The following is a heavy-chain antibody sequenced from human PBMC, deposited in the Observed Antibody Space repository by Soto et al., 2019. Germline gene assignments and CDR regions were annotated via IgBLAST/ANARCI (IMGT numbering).Heavy chain of an antibody. V-gene: IGHV1-3*01. CDR2: INAGNGNT. J-gene: IGHJ4*02. CDR1: GYTFTSYA. D-gene: IGHD3-22*01. CDR3: ARDFYYYDSSGYFDY. Sequence: VASVKVSCKASGYTFTSYAMHWVRQAPGQRLEWMGWINAGNGNTKYSQKFQGRVTITRDTSASTAYMELSSLRSEDTAVYYCARDFYYYDSSGYFDYWGQGTLVTAPQ.